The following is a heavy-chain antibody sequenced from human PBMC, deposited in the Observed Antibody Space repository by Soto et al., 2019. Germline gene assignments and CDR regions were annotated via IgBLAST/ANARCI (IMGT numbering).Heavy chain of an antibody. Sequence: HVHLQAAGPGLVKPTQTLSRTCTVSGCYISSGYYYWSCIRQTPGKGLEWIGYIYDSGSTYYNPSLKSRVTLSVDTSKNQFSLKLISVTAADTAVYYCARDNWKLGVVHYWGQGTMVTVSS. CDR3: ARDNWKLGVVHY. J-gene: IGHJ4*02. D-gene: IGHD1-20*01. CDR2: IYDSGST. V-gene: IGHV4-30-4*01. CDR1: GCYISSGYYY.